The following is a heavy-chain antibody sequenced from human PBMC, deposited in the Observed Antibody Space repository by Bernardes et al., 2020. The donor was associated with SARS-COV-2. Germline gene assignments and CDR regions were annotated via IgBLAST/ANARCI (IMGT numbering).Heavy chain of an antibody. Sequence: GGSLRLSCAASGFTFSSYGMHWVRQAPGKGLEWVAVISYDGSNKYYADSVKGRFTISRDNSKNTLYLQMNSLRAEDTAVYYCAKPFSGSYLSWFDPWGQGTLVTVSS. V-gene: IGHV3-30*18. CDR3: AKPFSGSYLSWFDP. CDR1: GFTFSSYG. J-gene: IGHJ5*02. CDR2: ISYDGSNK. D-gene: IGHD1-26*01.